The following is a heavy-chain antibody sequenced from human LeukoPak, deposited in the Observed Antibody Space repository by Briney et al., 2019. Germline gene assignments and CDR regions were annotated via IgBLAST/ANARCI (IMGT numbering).Heavy chain of an antibody. J-gene: IGHJ4*02. CDR3: AKWRRDGWSLDY. CDR1: GFTVSSNS. Sequence: GGSLRLSCTVSGFTVSSNSMSWVRQAPGKGLEWVSFIYSDNTHYSDSVKGRFTISRDNSKNTLYLQMNSLRAEDTAVYYCAKWRRDGWSLDYWGQGTLVTVSS. CDR2: IYSDNT. V-gene: IGHV3-53*01. D-gene: IGHD6-19*01.